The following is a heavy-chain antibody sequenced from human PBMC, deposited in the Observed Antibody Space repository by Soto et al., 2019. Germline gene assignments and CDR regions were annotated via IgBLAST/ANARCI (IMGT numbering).Heavy chain of an antibody. J-gene: IGHJ4*02. CDR3: ARTLFGDYVRRDLDY. CDR1: GFTFSDYY. V-gene: IGHV3-11*06. CDR2: ISSSSSYT. Sequence: GGSLRLSCAASGFTFSDYYMSWIRQAPGKGLEWVSYISSSSSYTNYADSVKGRFTISRDNAKNSLYLQMNSLRAEDTAVYYFARTLFGDYVRRDLDYWGQGTLVTVSS. D-gene: IGHD4-17*01.